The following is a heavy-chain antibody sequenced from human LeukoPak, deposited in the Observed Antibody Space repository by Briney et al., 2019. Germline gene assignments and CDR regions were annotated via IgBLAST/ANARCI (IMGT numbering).Heavy chain of an antibody. CDR1: GFTFSSYG. D-gene: IGHD6-13*01. J-gene: IGHJ6*02. CDR3: ASPGIAAAFYGMDV. V-gene: IGHV4-34*01. CDR2: INHSGST. Sequence: LRLSCAASGFTFSSYGMHWVRQPPGKGLEWIGEINHSGSTNYNPSLKSRVTISVDTSKNQFSLKLSSVTAADTAVYYCASPGIAAAFYGMDVWGQGTTVTVSS.